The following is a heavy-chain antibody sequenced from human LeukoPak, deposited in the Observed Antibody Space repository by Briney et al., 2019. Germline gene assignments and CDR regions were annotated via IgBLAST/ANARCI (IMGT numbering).Heavy chain of an antibody. V-gene: IGHV3-7*03. CDR3: ARVRYCSGGSCGYYFDY. Sequence: GGSLRLSCAASGFTFSSYWMSWVRQAPGKGLEWVANIKQDGSEKYYVDSVKGRFTISRDNAKNSLYLQMNSLRAEDTAVFYCARVRYCSGGSCGYYFDYWGQGSLVTVSS. CDR2: IKQDGSEK. CDR1: GFTFSSYW. J-gene: IGHJ4*02. D-gene: IGHD2-15*01.